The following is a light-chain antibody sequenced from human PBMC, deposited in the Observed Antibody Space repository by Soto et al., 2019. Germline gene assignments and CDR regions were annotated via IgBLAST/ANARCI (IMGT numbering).Light chain of an antibody. V-gene: IGLV2-14*01. J-gene: IGLJ2*01. Sequence: QSALTQPASVSGSPGQSITISCTGTSSDVGRYNYVSWYQQHPGKVPKLMISEVSKRPSGVSTRFAGSKSANTASLTISGLQAEDEAEYYCSSYTTSSPVLFGGGTKGTVL. CDR1: SSDVGRYNY. CDR3: SSYTTSSPVL. CDR2: EVS.